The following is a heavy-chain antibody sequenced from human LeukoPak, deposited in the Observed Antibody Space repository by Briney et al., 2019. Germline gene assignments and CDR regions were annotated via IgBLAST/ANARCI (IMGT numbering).Heavy chain of an antibody. J-gene: IGHJ4*02. CDR2: MTSNGDTT. CDR1: GFTFSSYA. Sequence: GGSLRLYCAASGFTFSSYAMHWVRQAPGKGLEFVSSMTSNGDTTFYADSVKGRFTISRDNSKDTLYLQMGSLRAEDMAVYYCARVCSSTSCYTGAIDYWGQGTPVTVSS. CDR3: ARVCSSTSCYTGAIDY. D-gene: IGHD2-2*02. V-gene: IGHV3-64*02.